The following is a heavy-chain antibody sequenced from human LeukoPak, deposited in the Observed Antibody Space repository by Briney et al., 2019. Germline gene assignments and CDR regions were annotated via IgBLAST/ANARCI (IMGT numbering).Heavy chain of an antibody. CDR2: IRHDGSEK. J-gene: IGHJ4*02. CDR1: GFTFSSYR. CDR3: ARGGSRQYNF. D-gene: IGHD5-18*01. Sequence: GGSLRLSCAASGFTFSSYRMSWVRQAPGEGLEWVANIRHDGSEKYYVDSVKGRFTISRDNAKDSLYLQMNSLRVEDTAVYYCARGGSRQYNFWGQGTLVTVSS. V-gene: IGHV3-7*01.